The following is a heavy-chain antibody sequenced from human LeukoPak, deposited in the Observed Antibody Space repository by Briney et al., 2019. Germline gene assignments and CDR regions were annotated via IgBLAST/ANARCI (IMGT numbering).Heavy chain of an antibody. D-gene: IGHD6-13*01. Sequence: CSVTVSCKASGGTFSSYAISWVRPAPGQGLEWMGGIIPIFGTANYAQKFQGRVTITADESTSTAYMELSSLRSEDTAVYYCARAGIPIAAAGISFDYWGQGTLVTVSS. J-gene: IGHJ4*02. V-gene: IGHV1-69*13. CDR1: GGTFSSYA. CDR3: ARAGIPIAAAGISFDY. CDR2: IIPIFGTA.